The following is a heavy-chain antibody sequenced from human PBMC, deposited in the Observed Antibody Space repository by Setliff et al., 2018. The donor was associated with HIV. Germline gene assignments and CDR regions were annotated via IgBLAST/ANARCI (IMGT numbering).Heavy chain of an antibody. D-gene: IGHD6-13*01. V-gene: IGHV4-39*07. CDR2: IYYSGNT. Sequence: SETLSLTCTVSGGSIKSSSYYWGWIRQPPGKGLEWIGSIYYSGNTYYNPSLKSRVTISEDTSRNQFSLRLSSATAADTAIYYCARVPTSSWYVTTQRTKEYFHHWGQGTLVTVSS. CDR3: ARVPTSSWYVTTQRTKEYFHH. J-gene: IGHJ1*01. CDR1: GGSIKSSSYY.